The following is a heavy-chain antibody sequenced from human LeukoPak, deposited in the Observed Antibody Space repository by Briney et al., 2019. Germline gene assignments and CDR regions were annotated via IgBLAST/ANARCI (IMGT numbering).Heavy chain of an antibody. J-gene: IGHJ4*02. D-gene: IGHD6-19*01. CDR2: ISGSGGST. CDR1: GFTFNTYS. Sequence: PGGSLRLFCAASGFTFNTYSMSWVRQAPGKGLEWVSAISGSGGSTDYSDSVKGRFTISRDNSKNTLYLQMNSLRAEDTAVYYCAKPSSGWYLLDYWGQGTLVTVSS. CDR3: AKPSSGWYLLDY. V-gene: IGHV3-23*01.